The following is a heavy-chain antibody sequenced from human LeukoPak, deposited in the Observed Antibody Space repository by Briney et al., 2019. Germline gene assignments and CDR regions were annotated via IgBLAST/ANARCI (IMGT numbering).Heavy chain of an antibody. Sequence: SETLSLTCTVSGGSISSYYWSWIRQPPGKGLEWIGYIYYSGSTNYNPSLQSRVTISVDTSKNQFSLKLSSVTAADTAVYYCARSHPDLSITIFGVVPLEFDYWGQGTLVTVSS. CDR1: GGSISSYY. CDR2: IYYSGST. CDR3: ARSHPDLSITIFGVVPLEFDY. J-gene: IGHJ4*02. V-gene: IGHV4-59*01. D-gene: IGHD3-3*01.